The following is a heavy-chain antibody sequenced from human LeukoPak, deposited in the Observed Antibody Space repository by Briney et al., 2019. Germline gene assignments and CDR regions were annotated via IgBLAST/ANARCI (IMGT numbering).Heavy chain of an antibody. Sequence: QPGGSLRLSCAASGFTFSSYSMNWVRQAPGKGLEWVSYISSSSSTIYYADSVKGRFTISRDNAKNSLYLQMNSLRAEDTAVYYCARDLARYYYYMDVWGKGTTVTVSS. V-gene: IGHV3-48*01. J-gene: IGHJ6*03. CDR3: ARDLARYYYYMDV. CDR2: ISSSSSTI. CDR1: GFTFSSYS.